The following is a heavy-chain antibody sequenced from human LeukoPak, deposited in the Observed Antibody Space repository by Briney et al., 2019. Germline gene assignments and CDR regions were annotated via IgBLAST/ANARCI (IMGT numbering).Heavy chain of an antibody. CDR2: ISGSGGST. V-gene: IGHV3-23*01. Sequence: GGSLRLSCAASGFTFSSYAMSWVRQAPGKGLEWVSAISGSGGSTYYADSVKGRFTISRDNSKNTLYLQMNSLRAEDTAVYYCAKSLRLGELSGPDAFDIWGQGTMVTVSS. CDR3: AKSLRLGELSGPDAFDI. D-gene: IGHD3-16*02. J-gene: IGHJ3*02. CDR1: GFTFSSYA.